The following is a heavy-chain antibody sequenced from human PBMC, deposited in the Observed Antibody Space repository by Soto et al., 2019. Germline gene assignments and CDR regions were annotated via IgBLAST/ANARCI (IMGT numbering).Heavy chain of an antibody. J-gene: IGHJ6*02. CDR3: TRMTPTNGMAV. CDR1: GFTLSGYD. Sequence: EVQLVESGGGLVQPGGSLRLSCAASGFTLSGYDIHWVRQATGKGLEWVAGIGSAGGKYYEDSVRGRFTISRENAKNSLYLQLNSLRVGDAAVYYCTRMTPTNGMAVWGQGTTVTVSS. V-gene: IGHV3-13*01. CDR2: IGSAGGK. D-gene: IGHD2-15*01.